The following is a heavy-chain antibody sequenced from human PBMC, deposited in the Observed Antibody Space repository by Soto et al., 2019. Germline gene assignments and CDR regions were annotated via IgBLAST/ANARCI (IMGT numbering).Heavy chain of an antibody. CDR1: GFMFDDYA. Sequence: EVQLVESGGGLVQPGRSLRLSCEASGFMFDDYAMYWVRQAPGKGLAWVSGISWNSKSIVYADSVQGRFTIYRDNAKNSLYWKMNSLTPEDTALYDWADKQCIASRPFDYWGKGTLVTVSS. D-gene: IGHD2-15*01. CDR2: ISWNSKSI. CDR3: ADKQCIASRPFDY. V-gene: IGHV3-9*01. J-gene: IGHJ4*02.